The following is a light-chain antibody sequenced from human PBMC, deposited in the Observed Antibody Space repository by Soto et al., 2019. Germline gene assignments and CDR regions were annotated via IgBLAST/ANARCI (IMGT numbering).Light chain of an antibody. CDR2: EVN. CDR3: NSYTGWIYV. Sequence: QSALTQPPSASGSPGQSVTISCTGTSRDVGGYNYVSWYQHHPGKAPKLMIFEVNKRPSGVPDRFSGSKFGNTASLTISGLQAEDEADYYCNSYTGWIYVFGTGTKLTVL. V-gene: IGLV2-8*01. CDR1: SRDVGGYNY. J-gene: IGLJ1*01.